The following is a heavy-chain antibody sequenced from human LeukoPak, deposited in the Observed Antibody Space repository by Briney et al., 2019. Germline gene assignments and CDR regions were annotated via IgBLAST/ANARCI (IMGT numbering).Heavy chain of an antibody. J-gene: IGHJ5*02. D-gene: IGHD2-2*01. CDR3: ARGYCSSTSCRAWFDP. V-gene: IGHV4-59*01. Sequence: SETLSLTCTVSGGSISSYYWSWIRQPPGKGLEWIGYIYYSGSTNYNPSLKSRVTISVDTSKNQFSLKLSSVTAADTAVYYCARGYCSSTSCRAWFDPWGQGTLVTVSS. CDR2: IYYSGST. CDR1: GGSISSYY.